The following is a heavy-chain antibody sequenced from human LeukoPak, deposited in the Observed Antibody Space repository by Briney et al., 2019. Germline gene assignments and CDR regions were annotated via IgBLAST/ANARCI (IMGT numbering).Heavy chain of an antibody. J-gene: IGHJ6*02. CDR3: ARSGKDV. V-gene: IGHV3-30*04. Sequence: GGSLILSCAASGFPFSCYAMHWVRQAPGKGLEWLAVISDDGSTKYHVDSVKGRFTISRDNSNNTLFLQMNSMKPEDTAVDYCARSGKDVWGRGTTVTVSS. CDR1: GFPFSCYA. CDR2: ISDDGSTK.